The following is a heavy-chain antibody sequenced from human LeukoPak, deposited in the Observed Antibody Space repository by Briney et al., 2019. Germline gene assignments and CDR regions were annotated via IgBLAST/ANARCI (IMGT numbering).Heavy chain of an antibody. CDR3: ARDYYDSSGYYLY. J-gene: IGHJ4*02. CDR2: ISSSSSTI. D-gene: IGHD3-22*01. V-gene: IGHV3-48*01. Sequence: PGGSLRLSCAASGFTFSSYSMNWARQAPGKGLEWVSYISSSSSTIYYADSVKGRFTISRDNAKNSLYLQMNSLRAEDTAVYYCARDYYDSSGYYLYWGQGTLVTVSS. CDR1: GFTFSSYS.